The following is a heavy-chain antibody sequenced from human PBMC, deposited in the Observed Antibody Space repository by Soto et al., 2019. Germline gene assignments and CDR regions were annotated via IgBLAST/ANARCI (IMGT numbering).Heavy chain of an antibody. V-gene: IGHV4-39*01. CDR1: GGSISSSSYY. D-gene: IGHD3-3*01. Sequence: SETLSLTCTVSGGSISSSSYYWGWIRQPPGKGLEWIGSIYYSGSTYYNPSLKSRVTISVDTSKNQFSLRLSSVTAADTAVYYCARVIPYPFWVDVWGKGTTVTVSS. J-gene: IGHJ6*04. CDR2: IYYSGST. CDR3: ARVIPYPFWVDV.